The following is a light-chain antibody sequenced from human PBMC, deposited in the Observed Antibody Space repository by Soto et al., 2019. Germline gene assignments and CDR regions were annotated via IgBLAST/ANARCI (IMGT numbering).Light chain of an antibody. V-gene: IGKV1-39*01. CDR2: AAY. CDR1: QGIGTY. CDR3: QQSYDTPRT. Sequence: DIQMTQSPSSLSASVGDRVTITCRASQGIGTYLNWYQQRPGKAPKLLIYAAYNLQSGVPSSFSGSGTGTDFTLTINGLQDEDFATYSWQQSYDTPRTFGPGTKVEVK. J-gene: IGKJ1*01.